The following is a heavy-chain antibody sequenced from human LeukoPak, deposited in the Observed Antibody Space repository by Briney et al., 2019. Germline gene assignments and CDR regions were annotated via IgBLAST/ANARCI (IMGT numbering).Heavy chain of an antibody. D-gene: IGHD3-10*01. J-gene: IGHJ4*02. Sequence: PSETLSLTCAVYGGSFSGYYWSWIRQPPGKGLEWIGEINHSGSTNYNPSLKSRVTISVDTSKNQFSLKLSSVTAADTAVYYCAKGYDSGSYYNVWFDYWGQGTLVTVSS. CDR3: AKGYDSGSYYNVWFDY. V-gene: IGHV4-34*01. CDR1: GGSFSGYY. CDR2: INHSGST.